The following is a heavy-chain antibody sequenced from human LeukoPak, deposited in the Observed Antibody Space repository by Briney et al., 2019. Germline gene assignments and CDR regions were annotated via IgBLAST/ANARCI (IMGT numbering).Heavy chain of an antibody. Sequence: HPGGSLRLSCAASGFTFSNFWMHWVRQAPGKGLEYVSAISSNGGSTYYANSVKGRFTISRDNSKNTLYLQMGSLRAEDMAVYYCASSLWVGALDYWGQGTLVTVSS. V-gene: IGHV3-64*01. D-gene: IGHD1-26*01. CDR3: ASSLWVGALDY. CDR1: GFTFSNFW. CDR2: ISSNGGST. J-gene: IGHJ4*02.